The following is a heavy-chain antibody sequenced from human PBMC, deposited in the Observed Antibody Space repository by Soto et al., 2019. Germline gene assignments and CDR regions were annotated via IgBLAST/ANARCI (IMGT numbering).Heavy chain of an antibody. Sequence: SETLSLTCTVSGGSISSYYWSWIRQPPGKGLEWIGYIYYSGSTNYNPSLKSRVTISVDTSKNQFSLKLSSVTAADTAVYYCAGGYCISTSCYATGAFDIWGQGTMVT. J-gene: IGHJ3*02. CDR3: AGGYCISTSCYATGAFDI. CDR2: IYYSGST. CDR1: GGSISSYY. V-gene: IGHV4-59*01. D-gene: IGHD2-2*01.